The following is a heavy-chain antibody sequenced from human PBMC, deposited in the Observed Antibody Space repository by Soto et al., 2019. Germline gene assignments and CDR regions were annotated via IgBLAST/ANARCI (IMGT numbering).Heavy chain of an antibody. CDR1: GYTLTELS. Sequence: ASVKVSCKVSGYTLTELSMHWVRQAPGKGLEWMGGFDPEDGKTTSAQKFQGRVTMTSDTPTSTAYMELRSLRSDDTAFYYCVRDEISSAGLDPWGQGTLVTVSS. V-gene: IGHV1-24*01. CDR3: VRDEISSAGLDP. CDR2: FDPEDGKT. J-gene: IGHJ5*02.